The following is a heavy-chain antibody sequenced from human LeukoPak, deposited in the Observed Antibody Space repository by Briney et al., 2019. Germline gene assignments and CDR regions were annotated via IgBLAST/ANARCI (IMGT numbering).Heavy chain of an antibody. J-gene: IGHJ4*01. CDR1: GFSFSDSY. V-gene: IGHV3-11*01. D-gene: IGHD2-8*01. Sequence: NPGGSLRLSCVVSGFSFSDSYMTWIRQTPGKGLESLAYISGSGSDIYYADSVKGRFTISRDNAKNSLYLQMNSLRPEDTALYYCSTDPRLLIYWGHGTLVTVSS. CDR3: STDPRLLIY. CDR2: ISGSGSDI.